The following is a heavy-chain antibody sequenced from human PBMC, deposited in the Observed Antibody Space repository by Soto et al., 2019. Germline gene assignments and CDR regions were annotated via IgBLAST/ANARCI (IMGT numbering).Heavy chain of an antibody. J-gene: IGHJ4*02. V-gene: IGHV1-69*06. CDR1: GSRFSNYV. CDR3: AREGRGKKAGYNGLVSLGY. D-gene: IGHD2-2*02. Sequence: QVQLVQSGAEVKTPGSSLKVSCTVSGSRFSNYVISWVRQAPGHGLEWLGRIIPIFNSTQYAQRFQGRVTITGDKSTNTASRELSSLRSDDTAVYYCAREGRGKKAGYNGLVSLGYWGQGTLVTVSS. CDR2: IIPIFNST.